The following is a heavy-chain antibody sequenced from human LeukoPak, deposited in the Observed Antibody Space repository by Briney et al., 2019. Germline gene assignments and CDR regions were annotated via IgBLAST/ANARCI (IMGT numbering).Heavy chain of an antibody. CDR1: GGTFSSYA. D-gene: IGHD3-22*01. V-gene: IGHV1-69*13. CDR3: AGSMGDSSGCYYEGNFDY. CDR2: IIPIFGTA. Sequence: GASVKVSCKASGGTFSSYAISWVRQAPGQGLEWMGGIIPIFGTANYAQKFQGGVTITADESTSTAYMELSSLRSEDTAVYYCAGSMGDSSGCYYEGNFDYWGQGTLVTVSS. J-gene: IGHJ4*02.